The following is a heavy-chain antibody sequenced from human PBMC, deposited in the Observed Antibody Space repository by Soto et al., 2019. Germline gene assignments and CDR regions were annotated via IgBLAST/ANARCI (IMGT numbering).Heavy chain of an antibody. Sequence: ASVKVSCKAFGFTFTSPALQWVRQARGQRLEWIGWIVVGSGNTNYAQKFQKRVTITRDMSTSTAYMELSSLRSEDTAVYYCAADPGYSSSWADYWGQGTPVTVSS. J-gene: IGHJ4*02. D-gene: IGHD6-13*01. V-gene: IGHV1-58*01. CDR1: GFTFTSPA. CDR2: IVVGSGNT. CDR3: AADPGYSSSWADY.